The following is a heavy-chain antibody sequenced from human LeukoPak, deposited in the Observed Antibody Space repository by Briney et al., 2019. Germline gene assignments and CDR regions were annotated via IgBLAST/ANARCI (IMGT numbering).Heavy chain of an antibody. J-gene: IGHJ5*02. V-gene: IGHV4-39*07. CDR3: ARGGPVRGVIITRWFDP. CDR1: GGSISSSTYY. CDR2: IYYDGST. Sequence: KASETLSLTCIVSGGSISSSTYYWGWIRQPPGKGLEWIGNIYYDGSTYYNPSLKSRVTISVDTSKNQFSLKLSSVTAADTAVYYCARGGPVRGVIITRWFDPWGQGTLVTVSS. D-gene: IGHD3-10*01.